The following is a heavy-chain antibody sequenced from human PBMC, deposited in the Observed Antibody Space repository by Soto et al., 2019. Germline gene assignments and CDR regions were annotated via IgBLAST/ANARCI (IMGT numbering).Heavy chain of an antibody. V-gene: IGHV3-30*19. CDR1: GFRFKSFV. D-gene: IGHD3-16*01. Sequence: QVQLVESGGGVVQPGTSLRLSCAASGFRFKSFVMHWVRQAPGKGLEWVAFTSYDGNNKDYGDSVKGPFTVSRDNSQNTLHLQMDFLRPEETALYCWARWGTSEGFDLWGQGTLVSVSS. J-gene: IGHJ4*02. CDR2: TSYDGNNK. CDR3: ARWGTSEGFDL.